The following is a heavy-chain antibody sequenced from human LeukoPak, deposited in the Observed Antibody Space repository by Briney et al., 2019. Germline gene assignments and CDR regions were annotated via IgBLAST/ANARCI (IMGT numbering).Heavy chain of an antibody. CDR1: GFTFNTYG. J-gene: IGHJ4*02. CDR3: AKLVVVPAAIVRGDY. CDR2: IRYDGSNK. Sequence: GGSLTLSCAASGFTFNTYGMHWVRQAPGKGLEWVAFIRYDGSNKYYADSVKGRSTISRDNSKNTLYLQMNSLRAEDTAVYYCAKLVVVPAAIVRGDYWGQGTLVTVSS. V-gene: IGHV3-30*02. D-gene: IGHD2-2*01.